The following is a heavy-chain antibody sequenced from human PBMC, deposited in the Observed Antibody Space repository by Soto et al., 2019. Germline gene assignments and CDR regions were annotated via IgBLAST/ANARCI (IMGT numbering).Heavy chain of an antibody. CDR3: ASSTLLTYYYDSSGRTPNYYGMDV. J-gene: IGHJ6*02. CDR1: GFTFSSYA. D-gene: IGHD3-22*01. CDR2: ISGSGGST. V-gene: IGHV3-23*01. Sequence: GGSLRLSCAASGFTFSSYAMSWVRQAPGKGLEWVSAISGSGGSTYYADSVKGRFTISRDNSKNTLYLQMNSLRAEDTVVYYCASSTLLTYYYDSSGRTPNYYGMDVWGQGTTVTVSS.